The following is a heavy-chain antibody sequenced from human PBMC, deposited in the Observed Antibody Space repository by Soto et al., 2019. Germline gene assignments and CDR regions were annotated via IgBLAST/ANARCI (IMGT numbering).Heavy chain of an antibody. CDR2: IYYSGST. D-gene: IGHD3-16*02. CDR1: GGSISSGDYY. Sequence: SETLSLTCTVSGGSISSGDYYWSWIRQPPGKGLEWIGYIYYSGSTYYNSSLKSRVTISVDTSKNQFSLELSSVTAADTAVYYCAGSYDYVWGSYQDYWGQGTLVTVSS. CDR3: AGSYDYVWGSYQDY. J-gene: IGHJ4*02. V-gene: IGHV4-30-4*01.